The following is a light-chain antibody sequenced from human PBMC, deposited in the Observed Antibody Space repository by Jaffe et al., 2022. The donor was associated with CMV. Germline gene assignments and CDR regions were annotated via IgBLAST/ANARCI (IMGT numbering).Light chain of an antibody. Sequence: DIQMTQSPSSVSASVGDRVTITCRASQGLGSWVAWYQQKPGEAPKLLIYAVSNLQSGVPSRFSGSGSGTDFTLTISSLQPEDFAIYYCQQANGFPYTFGQGTKLEIK. CDR3: QQANGFPYT. V-gene: IGKV1D-12*01. CDR2: AVS. J-gene: IGKJ2*01. CDR1: QGLGSW.